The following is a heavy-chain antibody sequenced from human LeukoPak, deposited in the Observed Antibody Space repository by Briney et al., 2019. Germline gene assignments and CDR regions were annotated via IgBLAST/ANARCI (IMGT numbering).Heavy chain of an antibody. D-gene: IGHD5-12*01. CDR3: ARGPSGYHNT. Sequence: GGSLRLSCAASEFSVGSYYMTWVRQAPGKGLEWVSLIYSGGSTYYADSVKGRFTISRDNSKNTLYLQRNSLRAEDTAVYYFARGPSGYHNTGGQGTLVTVSS. J-gene: IGHJ4*02. CDR2: IYSGGST. V-gene: IGHV3-66*01. CDR1: EFSVGSYY.